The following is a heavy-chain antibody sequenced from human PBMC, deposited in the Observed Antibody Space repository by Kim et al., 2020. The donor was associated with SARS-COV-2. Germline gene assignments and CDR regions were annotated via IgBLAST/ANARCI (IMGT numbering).Heavy chain of an antibody. Sequence: RYAQKFQGRVPITRDTSADRAYMELSSLRSEDRSVYYCARDGGLKELDYWGQGPLVTVSS. D-gene: IGHD1-1*01. J-gene: IGHJ4*02. V-gene: IGHV1-3*01. CDR3: ARDGGLKELDY.